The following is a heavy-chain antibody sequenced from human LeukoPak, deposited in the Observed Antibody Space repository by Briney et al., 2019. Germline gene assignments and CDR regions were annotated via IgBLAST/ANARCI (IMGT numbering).Heavy chain of an antibody. CDR3: ARSYGGNTPFDY. J-gene: IGHJ4*02. V-gene: IGHV1-2*02. CDR2: INPNSGGT. CDR1: GYTFTSYG. D-gene: IGHD4-23*01. Sequence: ASVKVSCKASGYTFTSYGISWVRQAPGQGLEWMGWINPNSGGTNYAQKFQGRVTMTRDTSISTAYMELSRLRSDDTAVYSCARSYGGNTPFDYWGQGTLVTVSS.